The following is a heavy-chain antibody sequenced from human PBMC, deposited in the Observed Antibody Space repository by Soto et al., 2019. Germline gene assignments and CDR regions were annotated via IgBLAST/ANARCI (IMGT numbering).Heavy chain of an antibody. CDR3: ARLHDSSGYYRNWFDP. V-gene: IGHV1-3*01. CDR1: GYTFTSYA. J-gene: IGHJ5*02. D-gene: IGHD3-22*01. Sequence: ASLKVSCKASGYTFTSYAMHWVRQAPGQRLEWMGWINAGNGNTKYSQKFQGRVTITRDTSASTAYMELSSLRSEDTAVYYCARLHDSSGYYRNWFDPWGQGTLVTVSS. CDR2: INAGNGNT.